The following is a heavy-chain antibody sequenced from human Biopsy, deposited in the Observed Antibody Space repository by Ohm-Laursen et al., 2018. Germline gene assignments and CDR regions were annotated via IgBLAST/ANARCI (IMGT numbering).Heavy chain of an antibody. CDR1: GGSISSNY. CDR2: VFYTGST. J-gene: IGHJ2*01. V-gene: IGHV4-59*01. D-gene: IGHD3-22*01. Sequence: SETLSLTCPVSGGSISSNYWSWIRQPPGPGLEWVGFVFYTGSTDSNPSLHSRVTISVDTSKNHFPLRLRSVTPADTAIYYCARDRGYYSDRTVPGYFDLWGRGTLVTVSS. CDR3: ARDRGYYSDRTVPGYFDL.